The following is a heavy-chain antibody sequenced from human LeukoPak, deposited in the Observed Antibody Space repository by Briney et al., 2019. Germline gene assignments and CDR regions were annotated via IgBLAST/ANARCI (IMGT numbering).Heavy chain of an antibody. J-gene: IGHJ4*02. Sequence: SETLSLTCTVSGVSINTYFWSWIRQPPGKGLEWIWYVYYTGITNYNPSLKSRVSISLDTSKNQFSLRLNSVTAAETAVYYCASQLGGATFHWGQGTLITVSS. CDR1: GVSINTYF. V-gene: IGHV4-59*01. CDR2: VYYTGIT. D-gene: IGHD3-16*01. CDR3: ASQLGGATFH.